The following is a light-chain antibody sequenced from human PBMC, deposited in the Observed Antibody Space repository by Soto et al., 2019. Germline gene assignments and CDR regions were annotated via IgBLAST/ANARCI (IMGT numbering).Light chain of an antibody. Sequence: DIVMTQSPLSLPVTPGEPASISCRSSQSLLHSNGYNSLDWYLQKPGQPPHLLIYLGSNRASGVPDRFSGSGSGTDFTLKISRVEAEDVGVYYCMQGLQTPRTFVQGTKLDIK. V-gene: IGKV2-28*01. CDR3: MQGLQTPRT. J-gene: IGKJ2*01. CDR1: QSLLHSNGYNS. CDR2: LGS.